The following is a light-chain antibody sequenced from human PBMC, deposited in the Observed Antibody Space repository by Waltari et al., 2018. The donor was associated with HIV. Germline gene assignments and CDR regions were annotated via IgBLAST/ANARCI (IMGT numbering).Light chain of an antibody. V-gene: IGKV2-28*01. J-gene: IGKJ2*01. CDR3: MQALQAHS. CDR2: KTS. Sequence: DIVMTQSPLSLPVTPGESASISCRSSQTLLYSDGYKYLDWYQQKPGQSPRLLIYKTSNRASGVSDRFSGSASGTDFTLRISRVEAEDVGVYYCMQALQAHSFGQGTKLVIK. CDR1: QTLLYSDGYKY.